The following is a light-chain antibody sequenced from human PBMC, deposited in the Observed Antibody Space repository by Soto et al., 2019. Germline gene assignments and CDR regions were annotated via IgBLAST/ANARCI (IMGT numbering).Light chain of an antibody. CDR1: SSNIGAGYD. J-gene: IGLJ7*01. Sequence: QSVLTQPRSVSGAPGERVTISCTGSSSNIGAGYDVHWYQQLPGTAPKLLIYGNTNRPSGVPDRFCGSRSGTSASLAITGIQAPEEGDYYCHSYDSSRSGATMFGKGTKLTVL. V-gene: IGLV1-40*01. CDR3: HSYDSSRSGATM. CDR2: GNT.